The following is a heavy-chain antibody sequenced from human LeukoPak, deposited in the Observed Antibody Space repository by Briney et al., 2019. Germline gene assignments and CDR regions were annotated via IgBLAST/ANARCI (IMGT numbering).Heavy chain of an antibody. Sequence: SGGSLRLSCAASGFTFSSYAMSWVRQAPGKGLEWVSAISGSGGSTYYADSVKGRFTISRDNSKNTLYLQMNSRRAEDTAVYYCAKTSEPNDRVTTSDYWGREPWSPSPQ. CDR2: ISGSGGST. D-gene: IGHD4-17*01. CDR1: GFTFSSYA. J-gene: IGHJ4*02. V-gene: IGHV3-23*01. CDR3: AKTSEPNDRVTTSDY.